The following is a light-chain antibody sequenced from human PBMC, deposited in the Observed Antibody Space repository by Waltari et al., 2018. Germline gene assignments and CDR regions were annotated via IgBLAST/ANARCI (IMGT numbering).Light chain of an antibody. V-gene: IGKV3-20*01. CDR3: QNHERLPAT. CDR1: QSVGRY. J-gene: IGKJ1*01. Sequence: EIVLTQSPGTLSLSPGERATTSCSASQSVGRYLVWYQQKPGQAPRLLIYSASTRATGIPDRFIGSGSGTDFSLTISRLEPEDFAVYYCQNHERLPATFGQGTKVEI. CDR2: SAS.